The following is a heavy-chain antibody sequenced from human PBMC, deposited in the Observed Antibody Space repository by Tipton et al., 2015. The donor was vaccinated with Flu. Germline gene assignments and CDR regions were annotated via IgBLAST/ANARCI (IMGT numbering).Heavy chain of an antibody. CDR3: ARGVIYYDSSGPITDAFDI. CDR2: IHTSGST. D-gene: IGHD3-22*01. Sequence: TLSLTCTVSGGSISSGSYYWSWIRQPAGKGLEWIGRIHTSGSTNYNPSLKTRFTISVDTSKNQFSLKLSSVTAADTSVYYCARGVIYYDSSGPITDAFDIWGQGTMVTVSS. CDR1: GGSISSGSYY. J-gene: IGHJ3*02. V-gene: IGHV4-61*02.